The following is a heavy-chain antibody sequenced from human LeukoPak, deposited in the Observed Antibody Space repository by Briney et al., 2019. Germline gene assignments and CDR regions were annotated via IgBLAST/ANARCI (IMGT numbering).Heavy chain of an antibody. V-gene: IGHV1-46*03. CDR1: GYTFTSDY. J-gene: IGHJ4*02. CDR3: ARVSREGMGY. CDR2: INPSGGST. D-gene: IGHD5-24*01. Sequence: ASVKVSCQASGYTFTSDYMHWVRQAPGQGLEWMGIINPSGGSTSYAQKFQGRVTMTRDTSTSTVYMELSSLRSEDTAVYYCARVSREGMGYWGQGTLVTVSS.